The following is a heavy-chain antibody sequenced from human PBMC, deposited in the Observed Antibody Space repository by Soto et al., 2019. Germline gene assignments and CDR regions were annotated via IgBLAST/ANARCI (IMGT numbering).Heavy chain of an antibody. CDR3: ARWDYGYYARFDY. CDR2: MNPNSGNT. CDR1: GYTFTSHD. D-gene: IGHD4-17*01. V-gene: IGHV1-8*01. Sequence: QVQLVQSGAEVKKSGASVKVSCKASGYTFTSHDINWVRQATGQGLEWMGWMNPNSGNTGYAQKFQGRVTMTRNTSISTAYMVLSSLRSEDTAVYYCARWDYGYYARFDYWGQGTLVTVSS. J-gene: IGHJ4*02.